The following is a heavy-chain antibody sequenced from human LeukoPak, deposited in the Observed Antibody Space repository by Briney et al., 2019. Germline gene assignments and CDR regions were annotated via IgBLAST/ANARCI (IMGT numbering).Heavy chain of an antibody. J-gene: IGHJ6*04. CDR3: ARGLPGYSMPSYYGMDV. CDR1: GGSFSGYY. Sequence: SETLSLTCAVYGGSFSGYYWSWIRQPPGKGLEWIGEISHSGSTNYNPSLKSRVTISVDTSKNQFSLKLSSVTAADTAVYYCARGLPGYSMPSYYGMDVWGKGTTVTVSS. V-gene: IGHV4-34*01. D-gene: IGHD3-9*01. CDR2: ISHSGST.